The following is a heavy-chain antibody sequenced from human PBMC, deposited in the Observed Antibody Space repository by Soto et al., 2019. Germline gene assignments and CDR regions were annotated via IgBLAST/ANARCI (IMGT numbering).Heavy chain of an antibody. J-gene: IGHJ6*02. CDR2: IIPIFGTA. CDR3: ASPGTRSNYYYYGMDV. CDR1: GGTFSSYA. D-gene: IGHD1-7*01. Sequence: SVKVSCKASGGTFSSYAISWVRQAPGQGLEWMGGIIPIFGTANYAQKFQGRVTITADESTSTAYMELSSLRSEDTAVYYCASPGTRSNYYYYGMDVWGQGTTVTVSS. V-gene: IGHV1-69*13.